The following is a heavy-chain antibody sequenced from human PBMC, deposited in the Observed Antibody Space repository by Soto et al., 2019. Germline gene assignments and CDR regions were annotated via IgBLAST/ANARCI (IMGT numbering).Heavy chain of an antibody. D-gene: IGHD4-17*01. J-gene: IGHJ3*02. V-gene: IGHV4-39*01. Sequence: QLQLQESGPGLVKPSETLSLTCTVSGGSISSSNYYWGWVRQPPGKGLEWIGSIYYSGSTYYTPSLKSRVTISVDTSKNQFSLKLSSVTAADTAVYYCATPTVTTGWSAAFDIWGQGTMVTVSS. CDR2: IYYSGST. CDR3: ATPTVTTGWSAAFDI. CDR1: GGSISSSNYY.